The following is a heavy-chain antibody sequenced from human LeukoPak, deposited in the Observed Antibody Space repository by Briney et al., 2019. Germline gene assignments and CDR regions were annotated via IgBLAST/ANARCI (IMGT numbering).Heavy chain of an antibody. V-gene: IGHV3-23*01. Sequence: PGGSLRLSCAASGFTFSNSAMSWVRQAPGKGLEWVSAISGSGGSTYYADSVKGRFTISRDNSKNTLYLQMNSLRAEDTAVYYCAKPDPYDSSGYYVGYYFDYWGQGTLVTVSS. CDR1: GFTFSNSA. D-gene: IGHD3-22*01. J-gene: IGHJ4*02. CDR3: AKPDPYDSSGYYVGYYFDY. CDR2: ISGSGGST.